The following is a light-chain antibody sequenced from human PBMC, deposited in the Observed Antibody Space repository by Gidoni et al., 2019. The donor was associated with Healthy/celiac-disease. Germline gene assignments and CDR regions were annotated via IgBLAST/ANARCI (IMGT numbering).Light chain of an antibody. CDR3: QAWDSSAVV. Sequence: SYELTQPPSVSVSPGQTASITCPGDNLGDKYACWYQQKPGQSPVLVIYQDSKRPSGIPERVSGSNYGNTATLTISGTQAMDEDDYYCQAWDSSAVVFGGGTKLTVL. V-gene: IGLV3-1*01. CDR1: NLGDKY. CDR2: QDS. J-gene: IGLJ2*01.